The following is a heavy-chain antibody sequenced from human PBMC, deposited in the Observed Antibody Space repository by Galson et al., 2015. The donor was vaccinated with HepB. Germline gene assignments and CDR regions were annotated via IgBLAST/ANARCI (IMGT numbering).Heavy chain of an antibody. D-gene: IGHD1-26*01. Sequence: SETLSLTCTVSGGSISSSSHYWGWIRQPPGKGLEWIGSIYYSGSTYYNPSLKSRVTISVDTSKNQFSLKLTSVTAADTSVYFCARTLYSGSSLTDWYFDLWGRGTLVTVSS. V-gene: IGHV4-39*07. CDR1: GGSISSSSHY. CDR2: IYYSGST. J-gene: IGHJ2*01. CDR3: ARTLYSGSSLTDWYFDL.